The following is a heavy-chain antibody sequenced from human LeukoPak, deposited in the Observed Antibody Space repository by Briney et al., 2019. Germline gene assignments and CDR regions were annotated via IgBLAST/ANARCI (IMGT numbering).Heavy chain of an antibody. CDR1: GFTFSSYG. D-gene: IGHD5-12*01. V-gene: IGHV3-30*02. CDR2: IQYDGSNE. CDR3: ARARGYSDYDWGRWFDP. Sequence: GGSLRLSCAASGFTFSSYGMHWVRQAPGKGLEWVAYIQYDGSNEQYARSVKGRFRISRDSSKTILYLQMNSLRAEDTAVYYCARARGYSDYDWGRWFDPWGQGTLVTVSS. J-gene: IGHJ5*02.